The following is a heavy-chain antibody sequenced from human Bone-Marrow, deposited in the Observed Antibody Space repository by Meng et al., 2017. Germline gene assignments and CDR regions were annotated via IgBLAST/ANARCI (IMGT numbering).Heavy chain of an antibody. Sequence: GESLKISCAVSGFTFSDHYMEWVRPAPGKGLEWVGRSRNKANSYTTEYAASVKGRFTISRDDSKNSVYLQMNSLKSDDTAVYYCGRDGYYDGIWHASDIWGQGTMVTVSS. J-gene: IGHJ3*02. CDR3: GRDGYYDGIWHASDI. V-gene: IGHV3-72*01. D-gene: IGHD3-22*01. CDR1: GFTFSDHY. CDR2: SRNKANSYTT.